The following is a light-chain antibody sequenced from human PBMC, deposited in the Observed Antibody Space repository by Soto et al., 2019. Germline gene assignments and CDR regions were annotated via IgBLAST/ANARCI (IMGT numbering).Light chain of an antibody. CDR2: DAS. V-gene: IGKV1-33*01. CDR1: QDIDKY. J-gene: IGKJ4*01. Sequence: DIQMTHSPSSLSASVGDRVTITCQASQDIDKYLNWYQQKPGKAPKLLIYDASNFETGVPSRFSGSGSGTHFTLTISSLQPEDIATYYCQQYDNLPLTFGGGTKVDIK. CDR3: QQYDNLPLT.